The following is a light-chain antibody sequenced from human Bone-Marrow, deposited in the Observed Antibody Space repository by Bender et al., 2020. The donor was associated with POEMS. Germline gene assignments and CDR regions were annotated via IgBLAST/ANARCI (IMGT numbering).Light chain of an antibody. CDR2: EVN. Sequence: HSALTQPASVSGSPGQSITISCTGTSSDVGSYKYVSWYQQHPGKAPKLIIYEVNKRPSGVPDRFSGSKSGTSASLAITGLQAEDEGDYYCQSYDNSLGGWVFGGGTKLTVL. J-gene: IGLJ3*02. V-gene: IGLV2-14*01. CDR1: SSDVGSYKY. CDR3: QSYDNSLGGWV.